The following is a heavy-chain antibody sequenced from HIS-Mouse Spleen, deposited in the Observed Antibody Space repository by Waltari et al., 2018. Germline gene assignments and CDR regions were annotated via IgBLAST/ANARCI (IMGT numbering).Heavy chain of an antibody. Sequence: QVQLQQWGAGLLKPSETLSLTCAVHGGSFSGYYGGWIRQPPGRGLEWIGESNHSGSTNYNPSLKSRVTISVDTSKNQFSLKLSSVTAADTAVYYCARSKGYCSSTSCYYFDYWGQGTLVTVSS. V-gene: IGHV4-34*01. CDR1: GGSFSGYY. CDR2: SNHSGST. CDR3: ARSKGYCSSTSCYYFDY. D-gene: IGHD2-2*01. J-gene: IGHJ4*02.